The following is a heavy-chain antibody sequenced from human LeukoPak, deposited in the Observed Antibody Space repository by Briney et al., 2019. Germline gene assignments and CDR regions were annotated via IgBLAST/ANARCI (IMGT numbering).Heavy chain of an antibody. V-gene: IGHV3-7*01. CDR3: ARGSSGSGWYWDY. CDR1: GFTFSNYW. CDR2: IKQDGSEK. Sequence: GGSLSLSCAASGFTFSNYWMRWVRQAPGKGLEWVANIKQDGSEKHYVDSVKGRFTISRDNAKNSMYLQMSSLRAEDTAVYYCARGSSGSGWYWDYWGQGTLVTVSS. D-gene: IGHD6-19*01. J-gene: IGHJ4*02.